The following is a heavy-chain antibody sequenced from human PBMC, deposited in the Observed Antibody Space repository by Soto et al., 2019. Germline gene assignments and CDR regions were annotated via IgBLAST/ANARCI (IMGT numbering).Heavy chain of an antibody. V-gene: IGHV4-59*01. Sequence: SETLSLTCTVSGGSINYSYWTWIRQPPGKGLEWIGYISYTGSANYNASLKSRLTISVDASKNQVSLRLTSVTAADTAVYYCARVGGVAARTFDYWGQGTVVTVSS. J-gene: IGHJ4*02. CDR2: ISYTGSA. D-gene: IGHD2-15*01. CDR3: ARVGGVAARTFDY. CDR1: GGSINYSY.